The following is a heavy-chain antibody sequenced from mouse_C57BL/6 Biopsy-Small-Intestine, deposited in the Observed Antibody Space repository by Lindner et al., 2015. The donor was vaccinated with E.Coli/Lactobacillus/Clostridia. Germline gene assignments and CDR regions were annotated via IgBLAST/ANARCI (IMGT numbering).Heavy chain of an antibody. J-gene: IGHJ3*01. CDR2: FNVNNGDT. CDR1: GYTFTSYG. CDR3: ARDGAGDPLDY. D-gene: IGHD3-3*01. V-gene: IGHV1-4*01. Sequence: SVKVSCKASGYTFTSYGISWVRQAPGQGLEWMGWFNVNNGDTEYAPNLQGRLTLATDTSTSTAYMELRSLRSDDTAVYYCARDGAGDPLDYWGQGTLVTVS.